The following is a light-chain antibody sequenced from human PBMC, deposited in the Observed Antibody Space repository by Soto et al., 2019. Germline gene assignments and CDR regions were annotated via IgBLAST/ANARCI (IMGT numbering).Light chain of an antibody. Sequence: QSVLTQPRSLSGSPGQSVTISCTGTSSDVGGYNYVSWYQQHPGKAPKLMIYDVSKRPSGVPDRFSGSKSGNTASLTISGFQAGDGVIYSCCSYAGSYPFFFLGTGTRATV. J-gene: IGLJ1*01. V-gene: IGLV2-11*01. CDR1: SSDVGGYNY. CDR3: CSYAGSYPFFF. CDR2: DVS.